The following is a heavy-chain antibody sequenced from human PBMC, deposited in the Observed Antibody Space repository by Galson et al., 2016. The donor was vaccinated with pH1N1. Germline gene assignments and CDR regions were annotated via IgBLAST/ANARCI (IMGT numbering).Heavy chain of an antibody. V-gene: IGHV4-4*07. CDR2: IYASGST. J-gene: IGHJ6*02. CDR1: GGSINTYY. D-gene: IGHD2/OR15-2a*01. Sequence: LSLTCSVSGGSINTYYWSWIRQPPGKGLEWIGRIYASGSTNYNPSLKSRVTMSVDTSKNQFSLKLHSVTAAGTAVYYCARENIVLGEGWSYGLDVWGQGTTFTFSS. CDR3: ARENIVLGEGWSYGLDV.